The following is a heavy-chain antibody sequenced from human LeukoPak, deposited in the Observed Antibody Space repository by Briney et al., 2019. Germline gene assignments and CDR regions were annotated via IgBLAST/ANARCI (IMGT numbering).Heavy chain of an antibody. CDR3: ARGSHAGREAFDI. CDR1: GFTVSSNY. Sequence: PGGSLRLSCAASGFTVSSNYMSWVRQAPGKGLEWVSVIYSGGSTYHADSVKGRFTISRDNSKNTLYLQMNSLRAEDTAVYYCARGSHAGREAFDIWGQGTMVTVSS. CDR2: IYSGGST. V-gene: IGHV3-66*02. D-gene: IGHD2-2*01. J-gene: IGHJ3*02.